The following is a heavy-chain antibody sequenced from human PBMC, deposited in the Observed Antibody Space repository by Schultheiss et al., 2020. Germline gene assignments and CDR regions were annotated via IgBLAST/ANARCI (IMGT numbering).Heavy chain of an antibody. CDR2: ISYDGSNK. CDR3: AKDATLGYCSSTSCPHYYYYYGMDV. V-gene: IGHV3-30*18. D-gene: IGHD2-2*01. Sequence: GESLKISCAASGFTFSSYGMHWVRQAPGKGLEWVAVISYDGSNKYYADSVKGRFTISRDNSKNTLYLQMNSLRAEDTAVYYCAKDATLGYCSSTSCPHYYYYYGMDVWGQGTTVTVSS. CDR1: GFTFSSYG. J-gene: IGHJ6*02.